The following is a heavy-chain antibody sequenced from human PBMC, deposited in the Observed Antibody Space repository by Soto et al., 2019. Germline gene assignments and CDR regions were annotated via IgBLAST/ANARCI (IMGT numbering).Heavy chain of an antibody. V-gene: IGHV3-66*01. CDR3: ARGGSASGGYYCYVMDV. Sequence: GGFLRLSCAASGFTVSSNYMSWVRQAPGKGLEWVSVIYSGGTTYYADSVKGRFTISRDNSKNTLYLQMNSLRAEDTAVYYCARGGSASGGYYCYVMDVWGQGTTVTVSS. D-gene: IGHD3-16*01. CDR1: GFTVSSNY. CDR2: IYSGGTT. J-gene: IGHJ6*02.